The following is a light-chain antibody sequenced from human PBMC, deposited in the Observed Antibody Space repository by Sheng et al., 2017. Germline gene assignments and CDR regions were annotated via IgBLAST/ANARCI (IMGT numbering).Light chain of an antibody. CDR2: WAS. CDR3: QQYYSTPRT. Sequence: DIVMTQSPDSLAVSLGERATINCKSSQSVLYSSNNKNYLAWYQQKPGRPPKLLIYWASTRESGVPERFSGSGSGTDFTLTISSLQAEDVAVYYCQQYYSTPRTFGQGTKLEI. J-gene: IGKJ2*01. CDR1: QSVLYSSNNKNY. V-gene: IGKV4-1*01.